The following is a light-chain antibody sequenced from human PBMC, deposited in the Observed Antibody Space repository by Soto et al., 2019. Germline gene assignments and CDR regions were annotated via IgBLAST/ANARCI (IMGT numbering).Light chain of an antibody. CDR3: QQYGSAIT. Sequence: EIVLTQSPGTLSLSPGERATLSCRASQSVRSSYLAWYQQKPGQPPRLLIFGASTRATGIPDRFSGSGSGTGFTLTISRLEPEDFAVYYCQQYGSAITFGQGTRLEIK. J-gene: IGKJ5*01. V-gene: IGKV3-20*01. CDR2: GAS. CDR1: QSVRSSY.